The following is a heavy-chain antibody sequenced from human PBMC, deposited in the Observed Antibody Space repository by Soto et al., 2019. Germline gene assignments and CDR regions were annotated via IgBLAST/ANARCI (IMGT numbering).Heavy chain of an antibody. Sequence: SETLSLTCVVSSGSITSSNWWSWVRQPPGRGLEWIGEIYHSGSTNYNPSLKSRVTISVDKSRNHFSPKLTSVTAADTAVYFCAGHSSGGRIDYWGHGTLVTVSS. CDR1: SGSITSSNW. V-gene: IGHV4-4*02. CDR2: IYHSGST. J-gene: IGHJ4*01. D-gene: IGHD2-15*01. CDR3: AGHSSGGRIDY.